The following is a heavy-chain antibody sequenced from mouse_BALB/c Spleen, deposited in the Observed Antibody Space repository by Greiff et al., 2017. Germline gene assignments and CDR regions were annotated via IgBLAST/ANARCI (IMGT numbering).Heavy chain of an antibody. CDR2: INPYNGAT. Sequence: VQLQQSGPELVKPGASVKISCKASGYSFTGYYMHWVKQSHVKSLEWIGRINPYNGATSYNQNFKDKASLTVDKSSSTAYMELHSLTSEDSAVYYCARGNYGYAMDYWGQGTSVTVSS. CDR3: ARGNYGYAMDY. CDR1: GYSFTGYY. J-gene: IGHJ4*01. D-gene: IGHD1-1*01. V-gene: IGHV1-31*01.